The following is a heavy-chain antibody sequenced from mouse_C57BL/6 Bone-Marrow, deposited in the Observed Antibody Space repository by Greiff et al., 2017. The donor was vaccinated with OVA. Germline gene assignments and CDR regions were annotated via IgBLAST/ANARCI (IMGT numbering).Heavy chain of an antibody. D-gene: IGHD1-1*01. J-gene: IGHJ4*01. CDR2: IYPRSGNT. CDR3: ATLLLRPLYYYAMDY. CDR1: GYTFTSYG. Sequence: QVQLKESGAELARPGASVKLSCKASGYTFTSYGISWVKQRTGQGLEWIGEIYPRSGNTYYNEKFKGKATLTADKSSSTAYMELRSLTSEDSAVYFCATLLLRPLYYYAMDYWGQGTSVTVSS. V-gene: IGHV1-81*01.